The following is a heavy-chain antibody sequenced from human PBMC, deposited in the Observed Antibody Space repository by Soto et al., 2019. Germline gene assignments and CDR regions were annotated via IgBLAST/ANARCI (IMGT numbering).Heavy chain of an antibody. D-gene: IGHD5-12*01. CDR2: IIPLFGST. CDR3: ARDLGTGYDSGDY. J-gene: IGHJ4*02. Sequence: QVQLVQSGAEVKKPGSSVKVSCTASGDIFSGYSISWVRQAPGQGLEWMGGIIPLFGSTNYAPKFQGRVTITAEQSTNTGYMELSSLNSEDTAVYYCARDLGTGYDSGDYWGQGTLVTVSS. V-gene: IGHV1-69*12. CDR1: GDIFSGYS.